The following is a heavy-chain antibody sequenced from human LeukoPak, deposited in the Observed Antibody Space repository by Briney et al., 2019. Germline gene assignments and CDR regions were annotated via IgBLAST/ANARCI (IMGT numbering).Heavy chain of an antibody. Sequence: SETLSLTCTVSGGSISSYYWSWSRQPPGKGREGGGSIDHSSITYYNPSLESRITISVATSKNQSSLKLSSVTAADTAVYYCARSSSGYRHARDPFDIWGQGTMVTVSS. J-gene: IGHJ3*02. D-gene: IGHD3-22*01. CDR2: IDHSSIT. CDR3: ARSSSGYRHARDPFDI. CDR1: GGSISSYY. V-gene: IGHV4-59*08.